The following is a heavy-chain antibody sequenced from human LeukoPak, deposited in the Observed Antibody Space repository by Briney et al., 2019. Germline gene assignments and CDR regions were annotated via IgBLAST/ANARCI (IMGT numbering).Heavy chain of an antibody. V-gene: IGHV1-2*06. Sequence: ASVKVSCKASGYTFTGYYMHWVRQAPGQGLEWMGRINPNSGGTNYAQKFQGRVTMTRDTSISTAYMELSRLRSDDTAVYYCARVFTAAAGTEPDYWGQGTLVTVSS. D-gene: IGHD6-13*01. CDR3: ARVFTAAAGTEPDY. CDR1: GYTFTGYY. J-gene: IGHJ4*02. CDR2: INPNSGGT.